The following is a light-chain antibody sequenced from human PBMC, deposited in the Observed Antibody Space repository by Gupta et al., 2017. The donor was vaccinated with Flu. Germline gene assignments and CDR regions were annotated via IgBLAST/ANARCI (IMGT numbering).Light chain of an antibody. CDR3: QQYGSSPWT. Sequence: EIVLTQSPGTLSLSPGERATLSCRASQSISGTYLAWYQQKPGQAPRLLIYGGSSRATDIPDRFSGSGSGTDFSLTISRLEPEDFAVYYCQQYGSSPWTFGKGTKVEIK. CDR1: QSISGTY. V-gene: IGKV3-20*01. J-gene: IGKJ1*01. CDR2: GGS.